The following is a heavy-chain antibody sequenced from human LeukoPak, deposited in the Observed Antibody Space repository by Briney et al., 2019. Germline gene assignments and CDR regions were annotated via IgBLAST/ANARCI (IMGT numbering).Heavy chain of an antibody. D-gene: IGHD6-19*01. CDR1: GGSFSGYY. J-gene: IGHJ4*02. V-gene: IGHV4-31*11. CDR3: ARSPGIAVAGTAKMYYFDY. CDR2: IYYSGST. Sequence: SETLSLTCAVYGGSFSGYYWSWIRQHPGKGLEWIGYIYYSGSTYYNPSLKSRVTISVDTSKNQFSLKLSSVTAADTAAYYCARSPGIAVAGTAKMYYFDYWGQGTLVTVSS.